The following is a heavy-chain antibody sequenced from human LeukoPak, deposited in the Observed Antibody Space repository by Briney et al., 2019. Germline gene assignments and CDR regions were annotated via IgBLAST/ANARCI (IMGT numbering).Heavy chain of an antibody. CDR2: IKQEGVET. D-gene: IGHD3-22*01. V-gene: IGHV3-7*01. Sequence: GGSLRLSCAASGFTFSSYWMTWVRQAPGKGLEWVAIIKQEGVETYYAESVKGRFTISRDNAKNSLFLEMNSPRDDDTAVYYCARGGIHSGYYHFDSWGRGTPVSVSS. CDR1: GFTFSSYW. J-gene: IGHJ4*02. CDR3: ARGGIHSGYYHFDS.